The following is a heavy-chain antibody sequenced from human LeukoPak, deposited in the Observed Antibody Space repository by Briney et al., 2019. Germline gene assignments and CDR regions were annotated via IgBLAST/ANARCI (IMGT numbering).Heavy chain of an antibody. V-gene: IGHV1-18*01. Sequence: ASVKVSCKASGYTFTSYGISWVRQAPGQGLEWMGWISAYNGNTNYAQNLQGRVTMTTDTSTSTAYMELRSLRSDDTAVYYCARGRSSSWSRYNWFDPWGQGTLVTGSS. J-gene: IGHJ5*01. CDR3: ARGRSSSWSRYNWFDP. CDR1: GYTFTSYG. CDR2: ISAYNGNT. D-gene: IGHD6-13*01.